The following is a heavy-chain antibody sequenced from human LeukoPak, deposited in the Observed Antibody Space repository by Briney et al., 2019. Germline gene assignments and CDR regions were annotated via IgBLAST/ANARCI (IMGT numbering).Heavy chain of an antibody. J-gene: IGHJ4*02. Sequence: GGSLRLSCAASGFTFSSYWMHWVRQAPGRGLVWISRISSDGSSTSYADSVKGRFTISRDNAKNTLYLQMNSLRAEDTAVYYCARASRAPYYSDSGLWYYFDYWGQGTLVTVSP. CDR2: ISSDGSST. CDR1: GFTFSSYW. V-gene: IGHV3-74*01. D-gene: IGHD3-10*01. CDR3: ARASRAPYYSDSGLWYYFDY.